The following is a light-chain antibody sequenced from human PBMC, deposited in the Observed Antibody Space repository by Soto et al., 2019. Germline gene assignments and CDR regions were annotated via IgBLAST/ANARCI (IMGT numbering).Light chain of an antibody. CDR3: SSFTTSRAYV. V-gene: IGLV2-14*02. Sequence: QSALTQPASVSGFPGQSNTISCSGTSSDIGSYNLVSWYQHHPGKVPKLIISEDTVRPSGVSNRFSASKSGNTASLTISGLQVEDEADYYCSSFTTSRAYVFGVGTKLTVL. CDR1: SSDIGSYNL. J-gene: IGLJ1*01. CDR2: EDT.